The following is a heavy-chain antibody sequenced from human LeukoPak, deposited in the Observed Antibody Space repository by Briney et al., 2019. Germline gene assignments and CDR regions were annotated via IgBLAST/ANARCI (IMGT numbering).Heavy chain of an antibody. CDR2: ITASGTAM. J-gene: IGHJ4*02. Sequence: HPGGSLRLSCAASGFTFSSYSMNWVRQAPGKGLEWVSHITASGTAMFYADSVKGRFTISRDNAKNSLYLQMNSLRDEDTAVYYCASSGSYRFDYWGQATLVTVSS. D-gene: IGHD1-26*01. CDR1: GFTFSSYS. V-gene: IGHV3-48*02. CDR3: ASSGSYRFDY.